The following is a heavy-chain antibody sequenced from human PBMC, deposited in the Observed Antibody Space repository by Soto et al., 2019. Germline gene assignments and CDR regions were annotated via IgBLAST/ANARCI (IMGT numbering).Heavy chain of an antibody. D-gene: IGHD5-12*01. J-gene: IGHJ5*02. CDR2: ISTYSGDT. CDR1: GYTFFTYD. Sequence: QVHLVQSGVEVKTPGASVKVSCQASGYTFFTYDISWVRQAPGQGLEWMGWISTYSGDTKYAQKFQGRVTMTTDTSTTTAYLELRSLRSDDTAVYYCARPHGPTTSEHWFDPWGQGTLVTVSS. CDR3: ARPHGPTTSEHWFDP. V-gene: IGHV1-18*01.